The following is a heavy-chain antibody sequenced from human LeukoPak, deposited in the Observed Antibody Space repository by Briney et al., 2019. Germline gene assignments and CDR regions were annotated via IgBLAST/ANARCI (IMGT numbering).Heavy chain of an antibody. D-gene: IGHD4-23*01. CDR3: ARDLLNEGNHLDY. CDR2: IYYSGST. V-gene: IGHV4-61*01. J-gene: IGHJ4*02. CDR1: GGSVSSGSYY. Sequence: PSETLSLTCTVSGGSVSSGSYYWSWIRQPPGKGLEWIGNIYYSGSTYYNPSLKSRVTISVDTSKNQFSLKLSSVTAADTAVYYCARDLLNEGNHLDYWGQGTLVTVSS.